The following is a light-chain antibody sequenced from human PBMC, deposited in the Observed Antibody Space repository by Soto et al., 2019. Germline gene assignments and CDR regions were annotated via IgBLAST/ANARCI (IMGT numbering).Light chain of an antibody. CDR1: QSVTSN. CDR2: GAT. Sequence: EIVMTQSPATVSVSPGERVTLSCRASQSVTSNLAWYQQKPGQAPRLIVYGATTRATGIPARFSGSGSGTDFTLTISSLEPEDFTFYYCQQHANWPLTFGGGTKVDIK. J-gene: IGKJ4*01. CDR3: QQHANWPLT. V-gene: IGKV3-15*01.